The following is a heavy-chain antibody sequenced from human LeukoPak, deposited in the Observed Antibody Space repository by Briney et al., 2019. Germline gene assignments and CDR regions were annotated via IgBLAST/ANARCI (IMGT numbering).Heavy chain of an antibody. V-gene: IGHV1-46*03. CDR2: INHSAGST. D-gene: IGHD3-3*01. CDR3: ARGGLLFLEWPKVSAFDI. CDR1: GYTFTSYY. J-gene: IGHJ3*02. Sequence: ASVKVSCKASGYTFTSYYMHWVRQAPGQGLEWMGVINHSAGSTSYAQKFQGRVTMTRDTSTSTVYMELSSLRSEDTAVYYCARGGLLFLEWPKVSAFDIWGQGTMVTVSS.